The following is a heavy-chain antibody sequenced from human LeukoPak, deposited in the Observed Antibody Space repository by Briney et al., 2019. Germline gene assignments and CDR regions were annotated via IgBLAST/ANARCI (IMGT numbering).Heavy chain of an antibody. CDR1: GFTFSSYG. CDR3: ARANGGSYYQGDFDY. J-gene: IGHJ4*02. CDR2: IWYDGSNK. Sequence: GGSLRLSCAASGFTFSSYGMHWVRQAPGKGLEWVAVIWYDGSNKYYADSVKGRFTISRDNSKNTLYLRMNSLRAEDTAVYYCARANGGSYYQGDFDYWGQGTLVTVSS. V-gene: IGHV3-33*01. D-gene: IGHD1-26*01.